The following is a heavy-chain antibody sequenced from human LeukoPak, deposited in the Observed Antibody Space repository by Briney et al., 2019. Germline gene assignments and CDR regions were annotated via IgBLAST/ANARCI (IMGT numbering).Heavy chain of an antibody. CDR3: ARGPIYTMVRGVHY. J-gene: IGHJ4*02. D-gene: IGHD3-10*01. Sequence: KPSETLSLTCAVYGGSFSGYYWSSIRQPPGNGLEWIGEINHSGSTNYNPSLKSRVTISVDTSKNQFSLKLSSVTAADTAVYYCARGPIYTMVRGVHYWGQGTLVTVSS. CDR1: GGSFSGYY. V-gene: IGHV4-34*01. CDR2: INHSGST.